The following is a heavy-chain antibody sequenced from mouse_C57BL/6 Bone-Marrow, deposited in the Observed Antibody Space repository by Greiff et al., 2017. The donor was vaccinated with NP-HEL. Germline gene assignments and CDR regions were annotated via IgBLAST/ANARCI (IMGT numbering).Heavy chain of an antibody. CDR1: GYTFTSYW. CDR3: ARVGLQLRLLLDY. CDR2: IHPNSGST. Sequence: QVQLQQPGAELVKPGASVKLSCKASGYTFTSYWMHWVKQRPGQGLEWIGMIHPNSGSTNYNEKFKSKATLTVDKSSSTAYMQLSSLTSEDSAVYYCARVGLQLRLLLDYWGQGTTLTVSS. V-gene: IGHV1-64*01. D-gene: IGHD3-2*02. J-gene: IGHJ2*01.